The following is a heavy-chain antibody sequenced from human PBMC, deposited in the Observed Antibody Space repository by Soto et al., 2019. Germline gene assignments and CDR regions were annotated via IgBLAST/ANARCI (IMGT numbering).Heavy chain of an antibody. CDR1: GFTFSNYE. D-gene: IGHD3-3*01. J-gene: IGHJ5*02. V-gene: IGHV3-48*03. CDR2: ISSSGSTI. CDR3: ARDLRFLEWFLFDP. Sequence: WGSLRLSCAASGFTFSNYEMNWWRQAPGKGLEWVSYISSSGSTIYYADSVKGRFTISRDNAKNSLYLQMNSLRAEDTAVYYCARDLRFLEWFLFDPWSQGTLVTVSS.